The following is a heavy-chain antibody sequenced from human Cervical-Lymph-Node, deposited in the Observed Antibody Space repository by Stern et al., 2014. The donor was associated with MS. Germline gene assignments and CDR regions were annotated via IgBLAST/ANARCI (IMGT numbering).Heavy chain of an antibody. Sequence: QVQLVESGGGLVKPGGSLRLSCAASGFIFSDYYMTWIRLAPGKGLEWVSYISDDSHSTDYTDSVKGRYTISRDNAKNSLYLQMNSLRVDDTAVYYCVRGHIAVVVTADGLDVWGQGTTVTVSS. CDR1: GFIFSDYY. CDR3: VRGHIAVVVTADGLDV. D-gene: IGHD2-15*01. V-gene: IGHV3-11*06. J-gene: IGHJ6*02. CDR2: ISDDSHST.